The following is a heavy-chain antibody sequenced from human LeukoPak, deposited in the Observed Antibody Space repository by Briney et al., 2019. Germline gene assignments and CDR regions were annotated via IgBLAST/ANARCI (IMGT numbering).Heavy chain of an antibody. J-gene: IGHJ3*02. D-gene: IGHD6-13*01. Sequence: SETLSLTCTVSGGSISSYYWSWIRQPAGKGLEWIGRIYTSGSTHYNPSLKSRITMSGDTYRNQFSLKLRSVTAADTAVYYCARVYRELYSSCWEHAFDIWVQGTMVTVSS. CDR3: ARVYRELYSSCWEHAFDI. CDR2: IYTSGST. V-gene: IGHV4-4*07. CDR1: GGSISSYY.